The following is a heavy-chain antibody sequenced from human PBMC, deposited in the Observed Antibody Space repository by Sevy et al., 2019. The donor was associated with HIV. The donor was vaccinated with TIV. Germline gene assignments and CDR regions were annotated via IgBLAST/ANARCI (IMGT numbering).Heavy chain of an antibody. CDR3: GLGLMGYFDL. J-gene: IGHJ2*01. D-gene: IGHD2-8*01. CDR2: IKQDGSEK. Sequence: GGSLRLSCAASGFKSSMYWMSWVRQAPGKGLEWVANIKQDGSEKDYVDSVKGRFTISRDNAKNSLFLQMNSLRVEDTAVYYCGLGLMGYFDLWGRGTLVTVSS. CDR1: GFKSSMYW. V-gene: IGHV3-7*01.